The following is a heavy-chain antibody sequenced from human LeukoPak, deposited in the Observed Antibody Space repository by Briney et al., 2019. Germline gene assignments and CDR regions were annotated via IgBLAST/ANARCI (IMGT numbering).Heavy chain of an antibody. V-gene: IGHV3-23*01. D-gene: IGHD1-14*01. Sequence: GGSLRLSCAASGFTFSSYGMSWVRQAPGKGLEWVSAISGSGGSTYYADSVKGRFTISRDNSKNTLYLQVNSLRAEDTAVYYCAKDSGMTPVDGNWFDPWGQGTLVTVSS. CDR1: GFTFSSYG. CDR2: ISGSGGST. CDR3: AKDSGMTPVDGNWFDP. J-gene: IGHJ5*02.